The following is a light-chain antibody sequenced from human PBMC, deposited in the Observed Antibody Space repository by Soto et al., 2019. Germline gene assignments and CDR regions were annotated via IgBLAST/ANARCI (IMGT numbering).Light chain of an antibody. J-gene: IGKJ1*01. CDR3: QDYGTSAPWT. CDR2: HGS. CDR1: QNIRGNE. V-gene: IGKV3-20*01. Sequence: VLTQSPGTLSLSPGERTTLSCRASQNIRGNELAWYQQKPVQPPRLLIYHGSSRAPGIPDRFSGRGSGTEFTLTIPRLEPEDVAVYYCQDYGTSAPWTFGQGTSVEIK.